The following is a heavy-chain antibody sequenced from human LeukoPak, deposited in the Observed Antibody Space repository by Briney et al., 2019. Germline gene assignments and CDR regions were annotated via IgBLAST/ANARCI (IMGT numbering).Heavy chain of an antibody. Sequence: GESLKISCKGSGYSFTSYWIGWVRQMPGKGLEWMGIIYPGDSDTRYSPSFQGQVTISADMSISTAYLQWSSLKASDTAMYYCARQRFDYDFWSGYYRFWWFDPWGQGTLVTVSS. V-gene: IGHV5-51*01. CDR2: IYPGDSDT. CDR3: ARQRFDYDFWSGYYRFWWFDP. CDR1: GYSFTSYW. D-gene: IGHD3-3*01. J-gene: IGHJ5*02.